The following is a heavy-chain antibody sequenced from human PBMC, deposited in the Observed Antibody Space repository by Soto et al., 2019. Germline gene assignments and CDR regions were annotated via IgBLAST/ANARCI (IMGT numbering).Heavy chain of an antibody. CDR1: GFTFSSYW. J-gene: IGHJ4*01. CDR3: AKGLSTPGIDY. Sequence: GGSLRLSCAASGFTFSSYWMNWVRQAPGKGLELVANINEDGSVTSYVDSVKGRFTVSRDNTISSLYLQMNSLRVEDTALYYCAKGLSTPGIDYWGQGTLVTVSS. D-gene: IGHD2-15*01. V-gene: IGHV3-7*03. CDR2: INEDGSVT.